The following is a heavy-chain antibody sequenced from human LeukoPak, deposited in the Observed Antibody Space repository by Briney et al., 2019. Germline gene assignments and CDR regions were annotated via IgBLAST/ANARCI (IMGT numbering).Heavy chain of an antibody. CDR2: INPNSGGT. D-gene: IGHD3-22*01. CDR1: GYTFTGYY. Sequence: ASVKVPCKASGYTFTGYYMHWVRQAPGQGLEWMGWINPNSGGTNYAQKFQGRVTMTRDTSISTAYMELSRLRSDDTAVYYCARDGYYYDSSGYYPHPDYWGQGTLVTVSS. CDR3: ARDGYYYDSSGYYPHPDY. J-gene: IGHJ4*02. V-gene: IGHV1-2*02.